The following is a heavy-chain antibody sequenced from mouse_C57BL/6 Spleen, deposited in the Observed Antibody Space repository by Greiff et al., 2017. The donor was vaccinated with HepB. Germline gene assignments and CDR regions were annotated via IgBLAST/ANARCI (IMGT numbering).Heavy chain of an antibody. CDR1: GYTFTSYW. V-gene: IGHV1-55*01. CDR3: AREGRLRNLFDY. Sequence: QVQLQQSGAELVKPGASVKMSCKASGYTFTSYWITWVKQRPGQGLEWIGDIYPGSGSTNYNEKFKSKATLTVDTSSSTAYMQLSSLTSEDSAVYYCAREGRLRNLFDYWGQGTTLTVSS. J-gene: IGHJ2*01. D-gene: IGHD2-2*01. CDR2: IYPGSGST.